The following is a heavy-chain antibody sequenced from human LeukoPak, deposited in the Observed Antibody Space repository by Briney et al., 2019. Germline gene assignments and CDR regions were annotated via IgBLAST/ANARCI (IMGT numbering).Heavy chain of an antibody. CDR2: IYTSGRI. V-gene: IGHV4-4*09. CDR3: ATSYDAKTAPYDL. CDR1: GGSISSYC. D-gene: IGHD3-3*01. J-gene: IGHJ5*02. Sequence: PSETLSLTCTVSGGSISSYCWSWARQPPGKGLEWIGYIYTSGRIDYNPSLKSRVTMSVDTSKNQLSMELRFLTAADTAVYYCATSYDAKTAPYDLWGQGTLVTVSS.